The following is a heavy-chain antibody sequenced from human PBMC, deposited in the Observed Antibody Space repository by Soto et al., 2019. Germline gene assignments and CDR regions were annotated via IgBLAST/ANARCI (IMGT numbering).Heavy chain of an antibody. CDR3: ERVQLGSYDWVDP. V-gene: IGHV3-74*01. CDR1: GFTFSSYW. Sequence: QLVESGGGLVQPGGSLRLSCAASGFTFSSYWLHWVRQAPGEGLVWVSRINPDGGRTNYADSVKGRFTISRDNAKNTLDLQMDSLRADDTAVDYCERVQLGSYDWVDPGGQGTIVTVSS. J-gene: IGHJ5*02. CDR2: INPDGGRT. D-gene: IGHD3-16*01.